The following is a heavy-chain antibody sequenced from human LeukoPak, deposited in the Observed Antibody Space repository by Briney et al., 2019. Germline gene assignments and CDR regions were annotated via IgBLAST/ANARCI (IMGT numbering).Heavy chain of an antibody. J-gene: IGHJ5*02. D-gene: IGHD2-2*01. CDR2: INHSGST. Sequence: PSETLSLTCAVYGGSFSGYYWSWIRQPPGKGLEWIGEINHSGSTNYNPSLKSRVTISVGTSKNQFSLNLSSVTAADTAVYYCARGPDIVVVPAATWFDPWGQGTLVTVSS. V-gene: IGHV4-34*01. CDR1: GGSFSGYY. CDR3: ARGPDIVVVPAATWFDP.